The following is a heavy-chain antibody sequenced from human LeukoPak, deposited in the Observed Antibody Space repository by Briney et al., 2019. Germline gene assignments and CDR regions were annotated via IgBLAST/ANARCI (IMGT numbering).Heavy chain of an antibody. Sequence: GGSLRLSCAASGFSFSTHKMNWVRQAPGKGLEWVAVISYDGTKIYYADSAKGRFTISRDNSKNTLYLQMNSLRAEDTAVYYCAKEVPDFDYWGQGTLVTVSS. J-gene: IGHJ4*02. CDR3: AKEVPDFDY. D-gene: IGHD2-2*01. CDR1: GFSFSTHK. CDR2: ISYDGTKI. V-gene: IGHV3-30-3*02.